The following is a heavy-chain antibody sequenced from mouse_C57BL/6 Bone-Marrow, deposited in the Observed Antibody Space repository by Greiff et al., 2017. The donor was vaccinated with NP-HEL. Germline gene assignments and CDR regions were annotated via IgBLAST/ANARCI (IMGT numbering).Heavy chain of an antibody. J-gene: IGHJ3*01. V-gene: IGHV5-4*01. CDR3: ARETSYDSFAY. Sequence: DVKLVESGGGLVKPGGSLKLSCAASGFTFSSYAMSWVRQTPETRLEWVATISDGGSYTYSPDNVKGRFPISRDNAKNNLYLQMRHLKSEDTAMYYCARETSYDSFAYWGQGTLVTVSA. D-gene: IGHD2-4*01. CDR2: ISDGGSYT. CDR1: GFTFSSYA.